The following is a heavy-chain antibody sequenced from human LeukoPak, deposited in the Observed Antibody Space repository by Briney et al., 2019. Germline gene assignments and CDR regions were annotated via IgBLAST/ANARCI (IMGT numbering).Heavy chain of an antibody. CDR3: AREGYYGSGSPPSLYFDY. V-gene: IGHV3-30-3*01. CDR1: GFTFRNCV. Sequence: GGSLRLSCAASGFTFRNCVIHWVRQAPGKGLEWVAVTSSDLNVKLYADSVKGRFTISRDSSRSTLYLQMNSLRPEDTAIYYCAREGYYGSGSPPSLYFDYWGQGTLVTVSS. J-gene: IGHJ4*02. D-gene: IGHD3-10*01. CDR2: TSSDLNVK.